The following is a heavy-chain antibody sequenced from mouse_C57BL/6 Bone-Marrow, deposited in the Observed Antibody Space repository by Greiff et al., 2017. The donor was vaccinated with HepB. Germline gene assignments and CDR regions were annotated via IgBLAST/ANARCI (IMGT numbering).Heavy chain of an antibody. CDR2: IDPANGNT. Sequence: VQLKESVAELVRPGASVKLSCTASGFNIKTTYMHWVKQRPEQGLEWIGRIDPANGNTKYAPKFQVKATITADTSSNTAYLQLSSLTSEDTAIYYCARSTTVVALDYWGQGTTLTVSS. V-gene: IGHV14-3*01. J-gene: IGHJ2*01. CDR1: GFNIKTTY. D-gene: IGHD1-1*01. CDR3: ARSTTVVALDY.